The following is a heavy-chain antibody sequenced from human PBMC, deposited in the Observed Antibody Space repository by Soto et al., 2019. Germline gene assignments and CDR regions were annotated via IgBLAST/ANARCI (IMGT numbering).Heavy chain of an antibody. Sequence: GGSLRLSCAASGFTFSAYWINWVRQTPGEGLEWVANIDPDGSVKNYAESVKGRFTISRDNAKNSLYLQMNSLRAEDTAVYSCARGYDYLIDYWGQGTLVTVSS. D-gene: IGHD3-22*01. J-gene: IGHJ4*02. V-gene: IGHV3-7*01. CDR1: GFTFSAYW. CDR3: ARGYDYLIDY. CDR2: IDPDGSVK.